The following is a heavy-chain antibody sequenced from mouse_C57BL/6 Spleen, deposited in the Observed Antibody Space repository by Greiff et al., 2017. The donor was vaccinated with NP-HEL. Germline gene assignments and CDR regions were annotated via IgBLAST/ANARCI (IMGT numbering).Heavy chain of an antibody. CDR1: GYTFTDHT. CDR3: ARYNNYGSSLYAMDY. CDR2: IYPRDGST. J-gene: IGHJ4*01. D-gene: IGHD1-1*01. Sequence: VQLQQSDAELVKPGASVKISCKVSGYTFTDHTIHWMKQRPEQGLEWIGYIYPRDGSTKYNEKFKGKATLTADKSSSTAYMQLNSLTSEDSAVYFCARYNNYGSSLYAMDYWGQGTSVTVSS. V-gene: IGHV1-78*01.